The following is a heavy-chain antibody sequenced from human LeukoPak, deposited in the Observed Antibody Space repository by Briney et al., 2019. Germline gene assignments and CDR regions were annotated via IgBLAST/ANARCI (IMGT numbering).Heavy chain of an antibody. J-gene: IGHJ4*02. Sequence: GGSLRLSCAASGFTFSNYAMSWVRQAPGQGLAWVSAITGSGGGTYFADSVKDRFTISRDNPKNTLYLQMNSLRAEDTAVYYCARVRTYCGGDCYLNFDYWGPGSLVTVSS. V-gene: IGHV3-23*01. CDR1: GFTFSNYA. D-gene: IGHD2-21*02. CDR3: ARVRTYCGGDCYLNFDY. CDR2: ITGSGGGT.